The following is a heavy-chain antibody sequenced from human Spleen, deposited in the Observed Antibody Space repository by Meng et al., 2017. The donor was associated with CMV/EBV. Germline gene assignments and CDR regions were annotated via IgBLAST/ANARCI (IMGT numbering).Heavy chain of an antibody. J-gene: IGHJ6*02. CDR2: ISWNSVKT. V-gene: IGHV3-9*01. D-gene: IGHD4-11*01. CDR1: GFIFDDYA. Sequence: GGSLRLSCSASGFIFDDYAMHWVRQAPGKGLEWVSGISWNSVKTGYADSVKGRFTISRDNGKNSLYLQMNSLRAEDTAVYYCASLFTVFSLTYYYGMDVWGQGTTVTVSS. CDR3: ASLFTVFSLTYYYGMDV.